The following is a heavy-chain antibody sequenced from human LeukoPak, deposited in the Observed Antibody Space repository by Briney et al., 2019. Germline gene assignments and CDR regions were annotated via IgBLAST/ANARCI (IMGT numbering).Heavy chain of an antibody. CDR3: ARGEVSASLYYFDF. Sequence: ASVKVSCKTSGYTFTTYGVSWVRPAPGQGLEWMGWVSGYTGNTNYAERFQGRVTMTTDTSTTTVYMELTSLRSDDTAVYYCARGEVSASLYYFDFWGQGTLVTV. CDR1: GYTFTTYG. J-gene: IGHJ4*02. V-gene: IGHV1-18*01. D-gene: IGHD2-2*01. CDR2: VSGYTGNT.